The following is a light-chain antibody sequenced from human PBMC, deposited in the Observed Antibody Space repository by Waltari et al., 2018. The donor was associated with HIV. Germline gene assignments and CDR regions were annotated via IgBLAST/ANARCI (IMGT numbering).Light chain of an antibody. CDR1: NSNIGSHA. CDR3: ATWDDGLNALL. V-gene: IGLV1-36*01. J-gene: IGLJ2*01. Sequence: QSVLTQSPSVSEAPGQRVTISCSGSNSNIGSHAVTWYRQSPGKPPKLLVYHDDLILSGVSDRWSASKSGTSASLAINDLQSEDESLYYCATWDDGLNALLFGGGTKVTVL. CDR2: HDD.